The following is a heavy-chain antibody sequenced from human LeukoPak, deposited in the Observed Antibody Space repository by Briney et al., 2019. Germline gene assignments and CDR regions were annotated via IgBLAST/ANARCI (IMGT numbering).Heavy chain of an antibody. Sequence: SEALSLTCTVSGGSISSYYWSWIRQPPGKGREWIGYIYNIGSSNYNPSLKSRVTISVDTSKKQFSLKLSSVTAADTAVYYCARGYSSSWNYFDYWGQGTLVTVSS. V-gene: IGHV4-59*01. J-gene: IGHJ4*02. CDR2: IYNIGSS. D-gene: IGHD6-13*01. CDR1: GGSISSYY. CDR3: ARGYSSSWNYFDY.